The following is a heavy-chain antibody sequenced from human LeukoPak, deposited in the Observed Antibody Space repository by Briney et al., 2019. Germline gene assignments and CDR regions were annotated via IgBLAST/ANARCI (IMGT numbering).Heavy chain of an antibody. V-gene: IGHV3-7*01. J-gene: IGHJ4*02. D-gene: IGHD4-17*01. CDR2: IKQDGSEK. CDR3: ARGYGDYGWEDFDH. CDR1: GFTFSSYW. Sequence: PGGSLRLSCAASGFTFSSYWMSWVRQAPGKGLEWVANIKQDGSEKYYVDSVKGRCTISRDNAKNSLYLQMNSLRAEDTAVYYCARGYGDYGWEDFDHWGQGTLVTVSS.